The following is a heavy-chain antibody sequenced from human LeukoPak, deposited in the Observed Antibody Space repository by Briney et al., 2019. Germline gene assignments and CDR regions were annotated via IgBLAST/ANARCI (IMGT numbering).Heavy chain of an antibody. CDR2: IYYSGST. J-gene: IGHJ6*02. Sequence: PSETLSLTCTVSGGSISSGDYYWSWIRQPPGKGLEWIGYIYYSGSTYYNPSLKSRVTISVDTSKNQFSLKLSSVTAADTAVYYCARDFKVTGYYGLDVWGQGTTVTVSS. D-gene: IGHD2-21*02. CDR1: GGSISSGDYY. CDR3: ARDFKVTGYYGLDV. V-gene: IGHV4-30-4*01.